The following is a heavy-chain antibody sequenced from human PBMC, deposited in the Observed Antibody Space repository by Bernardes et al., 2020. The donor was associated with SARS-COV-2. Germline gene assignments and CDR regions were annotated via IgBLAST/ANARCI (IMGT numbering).Heavy chain of an antibody. V-gene: IGHV4-59*12. D-gene: IGHD3-22*01. CDR1: GDSITSNY. Sequence: SETLSRTCTVSGDSITSNYWGWIRQPPGKGLEWIGDIYFTGRTNYNPSLKSRVTISVATSKKVFSLNLRSVAAADTAVFYCARGYAYYYDTTGNYPYVSFDVWGQGTTVTVSS. J-gene: IGHJ3*01. CDR3: ARGYAYYYDTTGNYPYVSFDV. CDR2: IYFTGRT.